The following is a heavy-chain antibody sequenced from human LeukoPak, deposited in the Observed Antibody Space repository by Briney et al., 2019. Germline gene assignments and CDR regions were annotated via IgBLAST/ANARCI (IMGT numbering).Heavy chain of an antibody. CDR1: GGSTRSYC. CDR2: IYTSGST. D-gene: IGHD2-2*01. CDR3: ARGCSSTSCWLRMDV. J-gene: IGHJ6*02. Sequence: SETLSLTCTVSGGSTRSYCWNWIRQPPGKGLEWIGRIYTSGSTSYNPSLKSRVSMSIDTSKNQFSLKLSSLTAADTAVYYCARGCSSTSCWLRMDVWGQGTTVTVSS. V-gene: IGHV4-4*07.